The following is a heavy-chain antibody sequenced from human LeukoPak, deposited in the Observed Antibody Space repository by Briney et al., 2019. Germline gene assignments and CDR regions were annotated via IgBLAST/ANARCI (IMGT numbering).Heavy chain of an antibody. CDR1: GFTFSSYG. CDR2: IWYDGSNK. V-gene: IGHV3-33*01. CDR3: ARDLSRDGYNFGY. D-gene: IGHD5-24*01. J-gene: IGHJ4*02. Sequence: GGSLRLSCAASGFTFSSYGMHWVRQAPGKGLEWVAVIWYDGSNKYYADSVKGRFTISRDNSKNTQYLQMNSLRAEDTAVYYCARDLSRDGYNFGYWGQGTLVTVSS.